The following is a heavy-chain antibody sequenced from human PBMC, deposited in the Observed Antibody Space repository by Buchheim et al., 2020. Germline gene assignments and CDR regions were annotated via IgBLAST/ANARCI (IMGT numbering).Heavy chain of an antibody. CDR2: IYYSGST. V-gene: IGHV4-4*02. CDR1: GGSISSSNW. Sequence: QVQLQESGPGLVKPSGTLSLTCAVSGGSISSSNWWSWVRQPPGKGLEWIGYIYYSGSTYYNPSLKSRVTISVDTSKNQFSLKLSSVTAADTAVYYCASSSIAAAGTPDYWGQGTL. J-gene: IGHJ4*02. CDR3: ASSSIAAAGTPDY. D-gene: IGHD6-13*01.